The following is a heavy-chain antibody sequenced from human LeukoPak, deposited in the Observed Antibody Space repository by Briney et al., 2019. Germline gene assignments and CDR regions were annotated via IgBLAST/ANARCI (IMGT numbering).Heavy chain of an antibody. V-gene: IGHV3-21*01. CDR2: ISSSSGYI. J-gene: IGHJ4*02. Sequence: GGSLRLSCAASGFTFSSYTMNWVRQAPGKGLEWVSSISSSSGYIYYADSVEGRFSISRDNAKNSLYLQMNSLRAEDTAVYYCARDFRSISGSDCYLYYFDYWGQGALVTVSS. CDR1: GFTFSSYT. CDR3: ARDFRSISGSDCYLYYFDY. D-gene: IGHD2-21*02.